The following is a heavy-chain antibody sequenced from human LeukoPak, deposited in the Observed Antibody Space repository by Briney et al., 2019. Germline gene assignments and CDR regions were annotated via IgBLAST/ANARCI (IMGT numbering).Heavy chain of an antibody. D-gene: IGHD1-26*01. CDR1: GFTFSSYG. Sequence: PGRSLRLSCAASGFTFSSYGMHWVRQAPGKGLEWVAVIWYDGSNKYYADSVKGRFTISRDNSKNTLYLQMNSLRAEDTAVYYCAREPIVGATHFDYWGQGTLVTVYS. V-gene: IGHV3-33*01. CDR3: AREPIVGATHFDY. CDR2: IWYDGSNK. J-gene: IGHJ4*02.